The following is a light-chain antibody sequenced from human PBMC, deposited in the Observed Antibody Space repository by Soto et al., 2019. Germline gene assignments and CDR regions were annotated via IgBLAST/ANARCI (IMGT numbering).Light chain of an antibody. J-gene: IGLJ2*01. CDR1: SSDVGSYNV. Sequence: QSALTQPASVSGSPGQSITISCTGTSSDVGSYNVVSWYQHHPGKAPKLMIYEGSKRPSGVFNRFSGSKSGNTASLTISGLQVEDEADYYCCSYAGSRTLVFGGGTKVTVL. CDR3: CSYAGSRTLV. V-gene: IGLV2-23*01. CDR2: EGS.